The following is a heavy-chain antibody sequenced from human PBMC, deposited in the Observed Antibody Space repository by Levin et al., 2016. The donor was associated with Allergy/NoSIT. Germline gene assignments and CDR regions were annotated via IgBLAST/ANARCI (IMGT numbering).Heavy chain of an antibody. CDR3: ARVTVVANQKGYYYYGMDV. J-gene: IGHJ6*02. Sequence: WIRQPPGKGLEWVANIKQDGSEKYYVDSVKGRFTISRDNAKNSLYLQMNSLRAEDTAVYYCARVTVVANQKGYYYYGMDVWGQGTTVTVSS. D-gene: IGHD5-12*01. V-gene: IGHV3-7*01. CDR2: IKQDGSEK.